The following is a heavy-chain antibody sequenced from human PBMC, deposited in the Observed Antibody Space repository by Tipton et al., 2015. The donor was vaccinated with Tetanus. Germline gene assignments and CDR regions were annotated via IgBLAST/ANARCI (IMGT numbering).Heavy chain of an antibody. CDR3: ARDHGITWGGMGYYYGMDV. Sequence: TLSLTCNVSGASMSSSSYYWDWIRQPPGKGLEWIGSIYYSGSSYYNPSLKSRVTISVDTSKNQFSLRLSSVTAADTAVYYCARDHGITWGGMGYYYGMDVWGQGTTVTVSS. V-gene: IGHV4-39*07. J-gene: IGHJ6*02. CDR1: GASMSSSSYY. CDR2: IYYSGSS. D-gene: IGHD3-16*01.